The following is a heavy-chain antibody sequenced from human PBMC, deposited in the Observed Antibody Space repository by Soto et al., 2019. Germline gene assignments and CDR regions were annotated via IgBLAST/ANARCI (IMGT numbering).Heavy chain of an antibody. CDR1: GYSFTSYW. J-gene: IGHJ4*02. Sequence: GESLKISCKGSGYSFTSYWIGWVRQMPGKGLEWMGIIYPGDSDTRYSPSFQGQVTISADKSISTAYLQWSSLKASDTAMYYCARHGRYYDSSGYYPGGFFVDYWGQGTRV. CDR2: IYPGDSDT. V-gene: IGHV5-51*01. D-gene: IGHD3-22*01. CDR3: ARHGRYYDSSGYYPGGFFVDY.